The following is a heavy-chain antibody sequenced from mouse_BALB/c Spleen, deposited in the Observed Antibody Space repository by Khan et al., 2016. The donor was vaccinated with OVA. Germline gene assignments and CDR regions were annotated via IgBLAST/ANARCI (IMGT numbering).Heavy chain of an antibody. V-gene: IGHV1-7*01. CDR3: ARSGLRCDGGY. Sequence: VQLQQSGAELAKPGASVKMSCKSSGYTFINYWILWIKQRPGQGLEWIGYINPSTGYTEYNQNFKDKATFTADKSSSTAYMKLSSLTSEASSVYYRARSGLRCDGGYWGQGTTLTVSS. CDR2: INPSTGYT. J-gene: IGHJ2*01. D-gene: IGHD1-1*01. CDR1: GYTFINYW.